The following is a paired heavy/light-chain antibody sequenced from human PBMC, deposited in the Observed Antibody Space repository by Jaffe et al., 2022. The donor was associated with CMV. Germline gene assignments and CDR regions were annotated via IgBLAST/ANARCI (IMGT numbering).Heavy chain of an antibody. Sequence: QVQLQQWGAGLLKPSETLSLTCAVYGGSFSGYYWSWIRQPPGKGLEWIGEINHSGSTNYNPSLKSRVTISVDTSKNQFSLKLSSVTAADTAVYYCARGSRRGTYYGSGSYPKHFDYWGQGTLVTVSS. CDR3: ARGSRRGTYYGSGSYPKHFDY. V-gene: IGHV4-34*01. CDR2: INHSGST. J-gene: IGHJ4*02. D-gene: IGHD3-10*01. CDR1: GGSFSGYY.
Light chain of an antibody. Sequence: QSALTQPASVSGSPGQSITISCTGTSSDVGGYNYVSWYQQHPGKAPKLMIYDVSNRPSGVSNRFSGSKSGNTASLTISGLQAEDEADYYCSSYTSSSTPYVFGTGTKVTVL. J-gene: IGLJ1*01. CDR3: SSYTSSSTPYV. CDR1: SSDVGGYNY. V-gene: IGLV2-14*03. CDR2: DVS.